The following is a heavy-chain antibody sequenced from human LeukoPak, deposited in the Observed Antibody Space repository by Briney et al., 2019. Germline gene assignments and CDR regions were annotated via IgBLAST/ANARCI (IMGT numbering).Heavy chain of an antibody. CDR2: MNPNSGNT. CDR1: GYTFTSYD. V-gene: IGHV1-8*01. D-gene: IGHD3-22*01. Sequence: ASVKVSCKASGYTFTSYDINWVRQATGQGLEWMGWMNPNSGNTGYAQKFQGRVTMTRNTSISTAYMELSSLRSEDTAVYYCARGSYYYYYDSSGYEGTGFDYWGQGTLVTVSS. CDR3: ARGSYYYYYDSSGYEGTGFDY. J-gene: IGHJ4*02.